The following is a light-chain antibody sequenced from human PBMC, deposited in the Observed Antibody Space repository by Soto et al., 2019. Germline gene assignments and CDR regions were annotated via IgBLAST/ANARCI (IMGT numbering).Light chain of an antibody. Sequence: DIQMTQSPSTLSGSVGDRVTITCRASQRISSWLTWYQLKPGKAPKVLISLASNLESGVPSRFSGSGSGTEFTLSISRLQPDYSATYVCQQHDRYPWTFGQGTKVEVK. CDR3: QQHDRYPWT. CDR1: QRISSW. J-gene: IGKJ1*01. CDR2: LAS. V-gene: IGKV1-5*03.